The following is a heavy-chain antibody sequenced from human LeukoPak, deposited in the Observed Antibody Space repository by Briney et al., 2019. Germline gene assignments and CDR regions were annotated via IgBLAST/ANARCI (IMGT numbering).Heavy chain of an antibody. Sequence: GGSLRLSCAASGFTFSSSWMHWVRQAPGKGLVWVSRINSDGSSTTYVDSVKGRFTISRDNAKNTLYLQMNSLRAEDTAVYYCARAAVIAGGSAYWGQGTLVTVSS. J-gene: IGHJ4*02. V-gene: IGHV3-74*01. CDR3: ARAAVIAGGSAY. CDR1: GFTFSSSW. D-gene: IGHD6-13*01. CDR2: INSDGSST.